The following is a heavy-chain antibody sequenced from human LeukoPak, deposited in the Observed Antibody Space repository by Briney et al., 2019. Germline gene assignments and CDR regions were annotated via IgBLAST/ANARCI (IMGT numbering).Heavy chain of an antibody. CDR1: GFTFSSYG. D-gene: IGHD2-21*02. CDR2: ISYDGSNK. Sequence: HPGGSLRLSCAASGFTFSSYGMHWVRQAPGKGLEWVAVISYDGSNKYYADSVKGRFTISRDNSKNTLYLQMNSLRAEDTAVYYCAKDDGWGRYCGSDCYSTYCDSWGQGTLVTVSS. CDR3: AKDDGWGRYCGSDCYSTYCDS. J-gene: IGHJ4*02. V-gene: IGHV3-30*18.